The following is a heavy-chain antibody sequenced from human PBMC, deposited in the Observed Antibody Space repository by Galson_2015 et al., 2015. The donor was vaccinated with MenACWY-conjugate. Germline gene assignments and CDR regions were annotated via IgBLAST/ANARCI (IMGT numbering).Heavy chain of an antibody. J-gene: IGHJ6*02. V-gene: IGHV5-51*01. CDR2: IDTFNSNV. Sequence: QSGAEVKKPGESLKISCKGSGYSFTNFWIAWVRQMPGKGLEWVGVIDTFNSNVRYSPSFQGQVTISADESISTAYLQWSSLKASDTAMYYCARHPPGGRGMDVWGRGTTVTVSS. CDR3: ARHPPGGRGMDV. CDR1: GYSFTNFW. D-gene: IGHD1-26*01.